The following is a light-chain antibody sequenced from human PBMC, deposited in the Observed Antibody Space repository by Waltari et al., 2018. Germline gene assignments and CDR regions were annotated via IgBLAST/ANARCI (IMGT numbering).Light chain of an antibody. J-gene: IGKJ3*01. CDR1: QSIGSW. CDR2: EAT. CDR3: QRYNSYPIT. V-gene: IGKV1-5*03. Sequence: DIQMTQSPSTLSASLGDRVTITCRASQSIGSWLAWYQQKPGKAPKLLNYEATSLESGVPARVSASGSGTEFTLTISILQPDDFATYYCQRYNSYPITVGPGTKVDI.